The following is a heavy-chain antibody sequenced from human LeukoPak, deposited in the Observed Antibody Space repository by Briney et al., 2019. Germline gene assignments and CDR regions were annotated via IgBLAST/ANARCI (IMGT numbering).Heavy chain of an antibody. V-gene: IGHV4-4*09. D-gene: IGHD6-6*01. Sequence: SSETLSLTCTVSGDSISSYYWSWIRQPPGKGLEWIGYIYTSGGTNYIPSLKGRVTISIDTSKNQFSLKLSSVTAADSAAYYCARLTRLSTSPDRYYLDYWGQGTLVTVSS. CDR2: IYTSGGT. CDR1: GDSISSYY. J-gene: IGHJ4*02. CDR3: ARLTRLSTSPDRYYLDY.